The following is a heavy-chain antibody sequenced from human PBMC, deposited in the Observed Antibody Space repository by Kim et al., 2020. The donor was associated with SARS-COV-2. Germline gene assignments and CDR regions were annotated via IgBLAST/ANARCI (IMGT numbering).Heavy chain of an antibody. D-gene: IGHD3-3*01. J-gene: IGHJ3*02. CDR3: ASGVRFLEWLDDAFDI. V-gene: IGHV4-34*01. Sequence: SRKSRVTISVDTSKNQFSLKLSSVTAADTAVYYCASGVRFLEWLDDAFDIWGQGTMVTVSS.